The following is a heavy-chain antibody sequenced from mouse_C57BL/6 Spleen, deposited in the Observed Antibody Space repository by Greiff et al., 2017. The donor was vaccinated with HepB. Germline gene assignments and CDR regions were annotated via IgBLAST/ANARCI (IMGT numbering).Heavy chain of an antibody. V-gene: IGHV8-8*01. J-gene: IGHJ1*03. CDR2: IWWDDDK. CDR1: GFSLSTFGMG. Sequence: QVTLKESGPGILQPSQTLSLTCSFSGFSLSTFGMGVGWIRQPSGKGLEWLAYIWWDDDKYYNPALKSRLTISKDTSKNQVFLMIANVDTADTATYYCARSLTETYWYFDVWGTGTTVTVSS. D-gene: IGHD4-1*01. CDR3: ARSLTETYWYFDV.